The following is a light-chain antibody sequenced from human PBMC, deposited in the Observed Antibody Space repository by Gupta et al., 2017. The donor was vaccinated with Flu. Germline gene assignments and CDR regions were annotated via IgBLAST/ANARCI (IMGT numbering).Light chain of an antibody. CDR2: AAS. V-gene: IGKV1-6*01. Sequence: ATQMPESPSPLSASVRDRVTITCRASQGIRNDLGWYQQKPGTAPKLLIYAASNLQSGVPSRFSGSGSGTDFTLTISSLQPEDLATYYCRQDDLYPWTFGQGTRVDIK. CDR1: QGIRND. CDR3: RQDDLYPWT. J-gene: IGKJ1*01.